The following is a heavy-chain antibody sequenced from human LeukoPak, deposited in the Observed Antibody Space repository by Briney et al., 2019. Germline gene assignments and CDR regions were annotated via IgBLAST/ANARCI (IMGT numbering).Heavy chain of an antibody. D-gene: IGHD3-22*01. CDR1: GFTFSNSW. J-gene: IGHJ4*02. V-gene: IGHV3-7*01. CDR3: ARGIDGYYDY. Sequence: PGGSLRLSCAASGFTFSNSWMSWVRQAPGKGLEWVANIKYDGSEYYYVGSVKGRFTISRDNAKNSLYLQMSSLRSEDTAVYYCARGIDGYYDYWGQGTLVTVSS. CDR2: IKYDGSEY.